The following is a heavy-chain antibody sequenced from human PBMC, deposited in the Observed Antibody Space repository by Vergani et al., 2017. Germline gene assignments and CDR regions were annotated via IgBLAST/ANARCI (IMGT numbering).Heavy chain of an antibody. D-gene: IGHD5-18*01. Sequence: QVQLQESGPGLVKPSETLSLTCTVSGGSISSYYWSWIRQPPGKGLEWIGYIYYSGSTNYNPSLKSRVTISVDTSKNQFSLKLSSVTAAYTAVYYCARQYSYGYAFDIWGQGTMVTVSS. V-gene: IGHV4-59*08. CDR3: ARQYSYGYAFDI. CDR1: GGSISSYY. J-gene: IGHJ3*02. CDR2: IYYSGST.